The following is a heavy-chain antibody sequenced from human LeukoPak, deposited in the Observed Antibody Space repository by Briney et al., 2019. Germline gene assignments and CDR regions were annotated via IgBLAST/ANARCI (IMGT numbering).Heavy chain of an antibody. V-gene: IGHV2-5*02. CDR3: AHSPILTGCFIGEDYRLLFDY. CDR1: GFSLSTSGVG. J-gene: IGHJ4*02. D-gene: IGHD3-9*01. Sequence: SGPTLVKPTQTLTLTCTFSGFSLSTSGVGVGWIRQPPGKALEWLALIYWDDDKRYSPSLKSRLTITKDTSKNQVVLTMTNMDPVDTATYYCAHSPILTGCFIGEDYRLLFDYWGQGTLVTVSS. CDR2: IYWDDDK.